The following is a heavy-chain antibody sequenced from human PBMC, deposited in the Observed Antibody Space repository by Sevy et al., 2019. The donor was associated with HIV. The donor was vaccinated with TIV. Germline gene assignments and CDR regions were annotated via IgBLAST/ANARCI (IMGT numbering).Heavy chain of an antibody. CDR2: ISAYNGNT. D-gene: IGHD3-10*01. CDR3: AGDSPCYGSVMTSPLDY. J-gene: IGHJ4*02. Sequence: ASVKVSCKASGYTFTSYGISWVRQAPGQGLEWMGCISAYNGNTNYAQKLQGRLTMTTDTSTSTADMELRSLGSDETAVHYCAGDSPCYGSVMTSPLDYWGKGTLVTVSS. CDR1: GYTFTSYG. V-gene: IGHV1-18*01.